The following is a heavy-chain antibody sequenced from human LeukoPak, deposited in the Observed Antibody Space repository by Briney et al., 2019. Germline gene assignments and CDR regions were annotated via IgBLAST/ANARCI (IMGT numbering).Heavy chain of an antibody. J-gene: IGHJ3*02. CDR1: GFTFSSYG. Sequence: PGGSLRLSCAASGFTFSSYGMHWVRQAPGKGLEWVAFIRYDGSNKYYADSVKGRFTISRDNSKNTLYLQMNSLRAEDTAVYYCALPLRYFDWVPDAFDIWGQGTMVTVSS. D-gene: IGHD3-9*01. V-gene: IGHV3-30*02. CDR3: ALPLRYFDWVPDAFDI. CDR2: IRYDGSNK.